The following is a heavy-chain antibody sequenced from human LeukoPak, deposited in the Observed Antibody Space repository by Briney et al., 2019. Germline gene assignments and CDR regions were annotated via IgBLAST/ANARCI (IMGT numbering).Heavy chain of an antibody. CDR3: ATGASKVTTDFANY. CDR2: IDPSDSYT. D-gene: IGHD4-17*01. J-gene: IGHJ4*02. Sequence: GESLKISFKGSGXSFTNYCISWVRQMPGKGLEWMGRIDPSDSYTKYSPSFEGHVTISVDKSISTAFLQWSSLKASDSAMYYCATGASKVTTDFANYWGQGSQVAVSS. V-gene: IGHV5-10-1*01. CDR1: GXSFTNYC.